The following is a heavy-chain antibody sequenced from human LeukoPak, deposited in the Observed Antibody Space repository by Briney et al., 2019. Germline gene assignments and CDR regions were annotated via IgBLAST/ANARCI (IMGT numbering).Heavy chain of an antibody. CDR2: IYYSGST. J-gene: IGHJ4*02. V-gene: IGHV4-59*05. CDR3: ARQHTLYYDILTGYYIGY. D-gene: IGHD3-9*01. Sequence: PSETLSLTCTVSGGSISSYYWSWIRQPPGKGLEWIGSIYYSGSTYYNPSLKSRVTISVDTSKNQFSLKLSSVTAADTAVYYCARQHTLYYDILTGYYIGYWGQGTLVTVSS. CDR1: GGSISSYY.